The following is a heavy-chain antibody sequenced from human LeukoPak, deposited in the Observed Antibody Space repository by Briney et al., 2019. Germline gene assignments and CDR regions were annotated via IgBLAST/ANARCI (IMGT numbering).Heavy chain of an antibody. CDR3: AKGRTEGGTLALDY. J-gene: IGHJ4*02. CDR1: GFTFDDYA. CDR2: ISWNSGSI. D-gene: IGHD6-19*01. V-gene: IGHV3-9*01. Sequence: QPGGPLRLSCAASGFTFDDYAMHWVRHAPGKGLEWVSGISWNSGSIGYADSVKGRFTISRDNAKNSLYLQMNSLRAEDTAVYYCAKGRTEGGTLALDYWGQGTLVTVSS.